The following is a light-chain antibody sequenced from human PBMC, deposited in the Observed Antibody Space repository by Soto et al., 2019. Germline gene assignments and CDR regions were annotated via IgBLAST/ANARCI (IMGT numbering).Light chain of an antibody. CDR2: YDD. J-gene: IGLJ2*01. CDR1: SSNIGNNA. Sequence: QSVLTQPPSVSVAPRQRVTISCSGGSSNIGNNAVNWYQQLPGKAPKLLIYYDDLLPSGVSDRFSGSKSGTSASLAISGLQSEDEADYYCAAWDDSLNGVVFGGGTKLNVL. V-gene: IGLV1-36*01. CDR3: AAWDDSLNGVV.